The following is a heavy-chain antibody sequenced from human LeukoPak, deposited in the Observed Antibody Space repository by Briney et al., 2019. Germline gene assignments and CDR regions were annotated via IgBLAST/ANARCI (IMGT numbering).Heavy chain of an antibody. CDR2: ISYDGSNK. CDR3: ARDVSGVGAFDI. D-gene: IGHD3-10*01. V-gene: IGHV3-30-3*01. J-gene: IGHJ3*02. Sequence: GGSLRLSCAASGFTFSSYAMHWVRQAPGKGLEWVADISYDGSNKYYADSVKGRFTISRDNSKNTLYLQMNSLRAEDTAVYYCARDVSGVGAFDIWGQGTMVTVSS. CDR1: GFTFSSYA.